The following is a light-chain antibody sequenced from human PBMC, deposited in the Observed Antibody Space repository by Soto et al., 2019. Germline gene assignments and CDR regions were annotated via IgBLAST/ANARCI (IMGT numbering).Light chain of an antibody. CDR2: EVT. CDR3: SSFATSGTTVI. J-gene: IGLJ2*01. CDR1: NNDVGAYPY. Sequence: QSALTQPASVSGSPGQSITISCTGTNNDVGAYPYVSWYQQHPGTAPKLIIYEVTNRTSGISDRFSGSKSGNTASLTISGLQAEDESDYYCSSFATSGTTVIFGGGTQLTVL. V-gene: IGLV2-14*01.